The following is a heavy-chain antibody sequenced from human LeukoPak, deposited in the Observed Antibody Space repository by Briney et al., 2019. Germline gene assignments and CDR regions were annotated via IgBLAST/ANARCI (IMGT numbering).Heavy chain of an antibody. CDR3: ARDRDDCSGGSCYYYYYYMDV. V-gene: IGHV3-48*04. CDR1: GFTFSSYS. J-gene: IGHJ6*03. CDR2: ISSSSSTI. Sequence: GGSPRLSCAASGFTFSSYSMNWVRQAPGRGLEWVSYISSSSSTIYYADSVKGRFTISRDNAKNSLYLQMNSLRAEDTAVYYCARDRDDCSGGSCYYYYYYMDVWGKGTTVTVSS. D-gene: IGHD2-15*01.